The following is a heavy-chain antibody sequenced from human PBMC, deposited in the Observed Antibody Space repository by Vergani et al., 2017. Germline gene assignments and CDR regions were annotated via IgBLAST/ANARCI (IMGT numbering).Heavy chain of an antibody. V-gene: IGHV4-34*01. J-gene: IGHJ6*02. D-gene: IGHD1-14*01. CDR1: GGSFSGYY. CDR3: ARVRKNGMDV. CDR2: INHSGST. Sequence: QVQLQQWGAGLLKPSETLSLTCAVYGGSFSGYYWSWIRQPPGKGLEWIGEINHSGSTNYNPSLKSRVTISVDRSKNQFSLKLSSVTAADTAVYYCARVRKNGMDVWGQGTTVTVSS.